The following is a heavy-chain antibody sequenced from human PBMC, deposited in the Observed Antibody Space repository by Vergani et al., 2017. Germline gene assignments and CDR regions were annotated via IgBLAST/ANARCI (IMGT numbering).Heavy chain of an antibody. V-gene: IGHV1-2*02. CDR3: ARDPLSSGYNLGHYCGMDV. D-gene: IGHD3-22*01. Sequence: QVQLVQSGAEVKKPGASVKVSCKASGYTFTGYYMHWVRQAPGQGLEWMGWINPNSGGTNYAQKFQGRVTMTRDTSISTAYMELSRLRSDDTAVYYCARDPLSSGYNLGHYCGMDVWGQGTTVTVSS. CDR2: INPNSGGT. J-gene: IGHJ6*02. CDR1: GYTFTGYY.